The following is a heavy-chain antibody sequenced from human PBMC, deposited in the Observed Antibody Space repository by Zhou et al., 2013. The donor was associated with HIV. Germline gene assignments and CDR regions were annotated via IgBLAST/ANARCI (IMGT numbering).Heavy chain of an antibody. CDR2: FDPEDDET. CDR1: GYTLIELS. V-gene: IGHV1-24*01. CDR3: ARGGPPRGAYYNKIRD. D-gene: IGHD3-10*01. J-gene: IGHJ4*02. Sequence: QVQLVQSGAEVKKPGASVKVSCKISGYTLIELSMHWVRQSPGKGLEWMGGFDPEDDETVYAQSFRGRVTLTQDTSSDTAYMELRRLRSEDTAVYYCARGGPPRGAYYNKIRDWGQGTLVTVSS.